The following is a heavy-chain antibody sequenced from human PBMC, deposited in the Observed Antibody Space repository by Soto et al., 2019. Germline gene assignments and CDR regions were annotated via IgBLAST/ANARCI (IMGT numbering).Heavy chain of an antibody. V-gene: IGHV4-59*01. J-gene: IGHJ4*02. Sequence: PSETLSLTCTVSGGSLSGYYWSWIRQPPGKGLEWIGDFYSSGSPHHNPSLKNRVSISEDRSKNEFSLKLNSVTAADTAVYYCGGHNYGSGSTYFDYWGQGTLVTVSS. D-gene: IGHD3-10*01. CDR2: FYSSGSP. CDR3: GGHNYGSGSTYFDY. CDR1: GGSLSGYY.